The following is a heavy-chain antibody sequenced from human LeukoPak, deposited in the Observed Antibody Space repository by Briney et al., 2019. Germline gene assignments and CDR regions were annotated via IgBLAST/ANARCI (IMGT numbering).Heavy chain of an antibody. Sequence: SETLSLTCAVYGGSFSGYYWSRIRQPPGKGLEWIGEINHSGSTNYNPSLKSRVTISVDTSKNQFSLKLSSVTAADTAVYYCARHIGGGIEDMDVWGKGTKVTVSS. CDR1: GGSFSGYY. D-gene: IGHD3-16*02. CDR3: ARHIGGGIEDMDV. J-gene: IGHJ6*03. CDR2: INHSGST. V-gene: IGHV4-34*01.